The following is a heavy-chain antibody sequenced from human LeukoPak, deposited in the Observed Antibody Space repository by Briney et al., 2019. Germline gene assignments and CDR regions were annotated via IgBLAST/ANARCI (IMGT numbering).Heavy chain of an antibody. CDR2: IYYSGST. D-gene: IGHD5-18*01. CDR1: GGSFSGYY. J-gene: IGHJ4*02. Sequence: SETLSLTCAVYGGSFSGYYWGWIRQPPGKGLEWIGSIYYSGSTYYNPSLKSRVTISVDTSKNQFSLKLSSVTAADTAVYYCARHARWIQLWFRGYYFDYWGQGTLVTVSS. CDR3: ARHARWIQLWFRGYYFDY. V-gene: IGHV4-39*01.